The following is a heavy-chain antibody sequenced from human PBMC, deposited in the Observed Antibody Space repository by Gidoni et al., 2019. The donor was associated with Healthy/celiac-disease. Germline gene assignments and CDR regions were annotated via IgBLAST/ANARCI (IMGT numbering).Heavy chain of an antibody. V-gene: IGHV4-39*01. CDR1: GGSISSSSYY. D-gene: IGHD3-22*01. J-gene: IGHJ6*02. Sequence: QLQLQESGPGLVKPSETLSLTCTVSGGSISSSSYYWGWLRQPPGKGLEWIGSIYYSGSTYYNPSLKSRVTISVDTSKNQFSLKLSSVTAADTAVYYCARLYYYDSSGYYRDYYGMDVWGQGTTVTVSS. CDR2: IYYSGST. CDR3: ARLYYYDSSGYYRDYYGMDV.